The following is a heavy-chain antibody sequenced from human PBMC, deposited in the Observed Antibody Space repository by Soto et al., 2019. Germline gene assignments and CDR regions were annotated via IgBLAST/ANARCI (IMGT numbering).Heavy chain of an antibody. V-gene: IGHV1-2*02. Sequence: SVKVSCKASGYTFTGSFMHWVRQAPGQGLEWMGWINPYSGGADYAQSFQGRVTMTRDTSISTVYMELSRLRFDDTAVYYCARVIGGADYNSPLGTWGKGTVV. CDR2: INPYSGGA. J-gene: IGHJ5*02. CDR3: ARVIGGADYNSPLGT. D-gene: IGHD3-10*01. CDR1: GYTFTGSF.